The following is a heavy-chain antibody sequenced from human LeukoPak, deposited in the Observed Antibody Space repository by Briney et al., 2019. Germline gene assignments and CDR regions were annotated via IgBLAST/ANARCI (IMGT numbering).Heavy chain of an antibody. CDR3: ARGYCSSTICFQYFHH. V-gene: IGHV4-59*01. CDR2: IYYSGST. D-gene: IGHD2-2*01. CDR1: SDSISSSY. J-gene: IGHJ1*01. Sequence: SETLSLTCTVSSDSISSSYWSWIRQPPGKGLEWFGYIYYSGSTNYNPSLKSRVAISVDTSKNQFSLKLNSVTAADTAVYYCARGYCSSTICFQYFHHWGQGTLVTVSS.